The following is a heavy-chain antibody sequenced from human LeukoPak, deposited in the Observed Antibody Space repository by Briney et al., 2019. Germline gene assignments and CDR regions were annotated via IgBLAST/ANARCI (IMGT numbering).Heavy chain of an antibody. CDR2: ISSRGSTI. J-gene: IGHJ6*02. CDR1: GFTFSSYE. V-gene: IGHV3-48*03. D-gene: IGHD1-20*01. Sequence: GGSLRLSCAASGFTFSSYEMNWVRQAPGKGLEWVSYISSRGSTIYYADSVKGRFTISRDNAKNSLYLQMNSLRAEDTAVYYCARDVYNWNDGMDVWGQGTTVTVSS. CDR3: ARDVYNWNDGMDV.